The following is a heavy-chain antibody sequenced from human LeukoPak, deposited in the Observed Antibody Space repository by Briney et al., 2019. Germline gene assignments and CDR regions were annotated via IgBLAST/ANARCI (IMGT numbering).Heavy chain of an antibody. CDR3: ARDQKGPSSSRGDY. CDR2: IYYSGST. V-gene: IGHV4-59*12. Sequence: SETLSLTCTVSGGSISSYYWSWIRQPPGKGLEWIGYIYYSGSTNYNPSLKSRVTISVDTSKNQFSLKLSSVTAADTAVYYCARDQKGPSSSRGDYWGQGTLVTVSS. D-gene: IGHD6-13*01. J-gene: IGHJ4*02. CDR1: GGSISSYY.